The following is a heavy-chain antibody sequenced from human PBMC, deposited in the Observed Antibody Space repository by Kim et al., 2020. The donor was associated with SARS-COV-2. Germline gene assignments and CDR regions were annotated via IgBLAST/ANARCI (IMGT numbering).Heavy chain of an antibody. V-gene: IGHV7-4-1*02. CDR2: INTNTGNP. CDR1: GYTFTSYA. D-gene: IGHD3-16*01. J-gene: IGHJ6*02. CDR3: ARDPGRGGLYGMDV. Sequence: ASVKVSCKASGYTFTSYAMNWVRQAPGQGLEWMGWINTNTGNPTYAQGFTGRFVFSLDTSVSTAYLQISSLKAEDTAVYYCARDPGRGGLYGMDVWGQGTTVTVSS.